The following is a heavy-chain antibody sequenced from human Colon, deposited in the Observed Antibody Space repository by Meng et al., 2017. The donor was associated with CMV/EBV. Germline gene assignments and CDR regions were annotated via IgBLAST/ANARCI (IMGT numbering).Heavy chain of an antibody. J-gene: IGHJ5*02. CDR2: VSHDGKNK. CDR1: GFSFNAFP. D-gene: IGHD4-11*01. CDR3: VRGSNSSFDP. V-gene: IGHV3-30*04. Sequence: GESLEISCAASGFSFNAFPIHWVRQAPGKGLEWVAIVSHDGKNKNYAESVKGRFTISRDNSQNTVNLHMNSLRGDDTALYYCVRGSNSSFDPWGQGTLVTVSS.